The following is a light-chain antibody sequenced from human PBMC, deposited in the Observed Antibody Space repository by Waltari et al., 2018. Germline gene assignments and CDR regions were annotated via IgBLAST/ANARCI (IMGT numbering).Light chain of an antibody. Sequence: DIVMTQSPDSLAVSLGERATINCKSSQSVLYSSNNKYYLAWYQQKAGQPPKLLIYWASTRASGVPDRFSGSGSGTDFTLTISSLQAEDEAVYYCQQYDASPLTFGGGTKVEIK. CDR1: QSVLYSSNNKYY. CDR2: WAS. J-gene: IGKJ4*01. V-gene: IGKV4-1*01. CDR3: QQYDASPLT.